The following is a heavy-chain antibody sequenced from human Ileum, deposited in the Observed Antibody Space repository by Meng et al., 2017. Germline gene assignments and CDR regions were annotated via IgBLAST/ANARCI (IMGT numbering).Heavy chain of an antibody. CDR1: GGSISSGDYY. CDR2: IYSNGNT. D-gene: IGHD2-8*01. J-gene: IGHJ4*02. V-gene: IGHV4-30-4*01. Sequence: QLQLQVSGPRLVKPSQTLSLTCTGLGGSISSGDYYWSWVRQSPGQGPEWIGYIYSNGNTYSTPSLRRRLLISIDTSKNQFSLKLSSVTAADTAVYYCARAPKYCTNAVCSRPLDSWGQGTLVTVSS. CDR3: ARAPKYCTNAVCSRPLDS.